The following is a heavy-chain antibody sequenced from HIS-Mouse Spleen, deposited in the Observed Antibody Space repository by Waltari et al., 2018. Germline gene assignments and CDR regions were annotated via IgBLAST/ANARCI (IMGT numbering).Heavy chain of an antibody. V-gene: IGHV4-31*03. CDR3: ARSPYYDFWSGYSDNWFDP. J-gene: IGHJ5*02. D-gene: IGHD3-3*01. CDR1: GGSISSGGYY. Sequence: QVQLQESGPGLVKPSQTLSLTCTVSGGSISSGGYYWSWIRQHPGKGLEWIGYIYYRGSTHSTPALTSRVTISVDTSKNQFSLKLSSVTAADTAVYYCARSPYYDFWSGYSDNWFDPWGQGTLVTVSS. CDR2: IYYRGST.